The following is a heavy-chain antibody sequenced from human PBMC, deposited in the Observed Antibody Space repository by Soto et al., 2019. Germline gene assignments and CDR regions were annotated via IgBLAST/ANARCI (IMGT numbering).Heavy chain of an antibody. J-gene: IGHJ3*02. CDR3: VRGPSHGAFDI. CDR2: ISPNGNNA. Sequence: QVQLVESGGAVVQPGRSLRLYCAASGSTFSSYDIHWVRQAPGKGLEWVAHISPNGNNAFYADSVKGRFTISRDNARNTVYLQVNSLRPEDTAVFHCVRGPSHGAFDIWGQGTLVTVSS. CDR1: GSTFSSYD. V-gene: IGHV3-30-3*01.